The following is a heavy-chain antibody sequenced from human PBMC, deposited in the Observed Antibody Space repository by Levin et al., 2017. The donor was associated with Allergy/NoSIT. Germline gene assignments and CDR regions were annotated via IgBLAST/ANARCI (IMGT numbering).Heavy chain of an antibody. CDR3: ARHYSGYDLAYY. Sequence: PSETLSLTCTVSGGSISSSSYYWGWIRQPPGKGLEWIGSIYYSGSTYYNPSLKSRVTISVDTSKNQFSLKLSSVTAADTAVYYCARHYSGYDLAYYWGQGTLVTVSS. CDR1: GGSISSSSYY. J-gene: IGHJ4*02. V-gene: IGHV4-39*01. CDR2: IYYSGST. D-gene: IGHD5-12*01.